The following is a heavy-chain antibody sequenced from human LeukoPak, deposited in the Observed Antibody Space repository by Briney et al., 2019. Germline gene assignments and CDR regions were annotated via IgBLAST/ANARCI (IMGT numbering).Heavy chain of an antibody. CDR3: ARDTDDSSGYYPLYFDY. CDR2: IWYDGSNK. V-gene: IGHV3-33*01. CDR1: GFTFSSYG. D-gene: IGHD3-22*01. J-gene: IGHJ4*02. Sequence: GGSLRLSCAASGFTFSSYGMHWVRQAPGKGLEWVAVIWYDGSNKYYADSVKGRFTISRDNSKNTLYLQMNSLGAEDTAVYYCARDTDDSSGYYPLYFDYWGQGTLVTVSS.